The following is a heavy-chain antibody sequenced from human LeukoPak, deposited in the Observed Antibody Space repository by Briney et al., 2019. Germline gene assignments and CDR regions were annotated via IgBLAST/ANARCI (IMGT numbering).Heavy chain of an antibody. V-gene: IGHV4-39*07. CDR1: GGSISITTYY. CDR2: IYYSGST. Sequence: PSETRSLTCTVSGGSISITTYYWGWIRQPPGKGLEWIGNIYYSGSTYYNPSLKSRVTISVDTSKNQFSLKLSSVTAADTAVYYCARDYMVRGVIDYWGQGTLVTVSS. CDR3: ARDYMVRGVIDY. D-gene: IGHD3-10*01. J-gene: IGHJ4*02.